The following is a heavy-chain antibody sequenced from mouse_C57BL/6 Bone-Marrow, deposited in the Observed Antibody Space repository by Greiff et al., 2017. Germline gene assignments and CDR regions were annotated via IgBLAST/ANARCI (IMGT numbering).Heavy chain of an antibody. CDR3: TKILTNDCYYEGYFGY. D-gene: IGHD2-3*01. Sequence: EVMLVESGGGLVQPGGSMSLTCVASGFTFSNYWMNWVRQSPEKGLEWVAQFRLKSDTYATHYAESVKGRFTISSDDSNSTVYLLMNNVRAEDTGIYYCTKILTNDCYYEGYFGYRGQGTSLTVSS. CDR1: GFTFSNYW. V-gene: IGHV6-3*01. J-gene: IGHJ2*02. CDR2: FRLKSDTYAT.